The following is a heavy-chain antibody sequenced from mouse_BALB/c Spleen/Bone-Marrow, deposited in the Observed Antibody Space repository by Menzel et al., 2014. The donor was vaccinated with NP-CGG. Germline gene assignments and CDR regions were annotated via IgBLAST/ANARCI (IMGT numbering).Heavy chain of an antibody. CDR3: ARSYYGSLSYFDY. J-gene: IGHJ2*01. Sequence: VQLQQSGAELAKPGASVKMSCKASGYTFTSYWMHWVKQRPGQGLEWIGYINPSTGYTEYNQKFKDKATLTADKSSSTAYMQLSSLTSEDSAVYYCARSYYGSLSYFDYWGQGTTLTVSS. CDR1: GYTFTSYW. V-gene: IGHV1-7*01. CDR2: INPSTGYT. D-gene: IGHD1-2*01.